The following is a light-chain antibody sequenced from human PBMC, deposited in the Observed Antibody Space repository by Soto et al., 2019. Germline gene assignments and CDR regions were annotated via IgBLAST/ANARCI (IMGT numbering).Light chain of an antibody. CDR1: QSVSSN. CDR2: GAS. Sequence: EIVMTQSPATLSVSPGERATLSCRASQSVSSNLAWYRQKPGQAPLFLIYGASTRATGIPARFSGSGSGTEFTFTISSLQSEDFAVYYCQQYYNWPWTFGQGTK. J-gene: IGKJ1*01. V-gene: IGKV3D-15*01. CDR3: QQYYNWPWT.